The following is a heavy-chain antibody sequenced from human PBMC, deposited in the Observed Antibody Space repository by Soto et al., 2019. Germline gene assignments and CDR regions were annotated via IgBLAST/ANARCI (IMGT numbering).Heavy chain of an antibody. CDR3: AKQVGATYYYYGMDV. Sequence: GESLKISCKGSGYSFTSYRISWVRQMPGKGLEWMGRIDPSDSYTNYSPSFQGHVTISADKSISTAYLQWSSLKASDTAMYYCAKQVGATYYYYGMDVWGQGTTVTVSS. CDR2: IDPSDSYT. V-gene: IGHV5-10-1*01. D-gene: IGHD1-26*01. CDR1: GYSFTSYR. J-gene: IGHJ6*02.